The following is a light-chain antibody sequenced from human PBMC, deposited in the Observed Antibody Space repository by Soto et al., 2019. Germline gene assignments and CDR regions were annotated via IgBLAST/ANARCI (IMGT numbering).Light chain of an antibody. V-gene: IGLV2-14*01. CDR3: SSYTGSNTPVV. J-gene: IGLJ2*01. CDR2: DVS. CDR1: SSDVGGYNY. Sequence: QSALTPPASVSGSPGQSITISCTGTSSDVGGYNYVSWYQQHPGKAPNLIIFDVSNRPSGVSNRFSGSKSGNSASLTISGLQAEDEADYYCSSYTGSNTPVVFGGGTKVTVL.